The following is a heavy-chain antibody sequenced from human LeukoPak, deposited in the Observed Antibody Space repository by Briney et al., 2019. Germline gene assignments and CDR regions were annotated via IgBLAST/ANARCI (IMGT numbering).Heavy chain of an antibody. CDR2: INHSGST. V-gene: IGHV4-34*01. CDR1: GGSFSGYY. D-gene: IGHD1-26*01. J-gene: IGHJ4*02. CDR3: ARGLGAKDY. Sequence: SETLSLTCAVYGGSFSGYYWSWIRQPPGKGLEWIGEINHSGSTNYNPSLKSRVTISVDTSENQFSLKLSSVTAADTAVYYCARGLGAKDYWGQGTLVTVSS.